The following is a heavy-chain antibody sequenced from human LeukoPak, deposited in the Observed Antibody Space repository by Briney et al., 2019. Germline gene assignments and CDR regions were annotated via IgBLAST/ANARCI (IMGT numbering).Heavy chain of an antibody. V-gene: IGHV3-30*02. D-gene: IGHD6-19*01. Sequence: GGSLRLSCAASGFTFSSYGMHWVRQAPGKGLEWVAFIRYDGSNKYYADSVKGRFTTSRDNSKDTLYLHMDSVRPEDTAVYYCAKSVGIALAGHYDSWGQGLLVTVS. CDR3: AKSVGIALAGHYDS. J-gene: IGHJ4*02. CDR1: GFTFSSYG. CDR2: IRYDGSNK.